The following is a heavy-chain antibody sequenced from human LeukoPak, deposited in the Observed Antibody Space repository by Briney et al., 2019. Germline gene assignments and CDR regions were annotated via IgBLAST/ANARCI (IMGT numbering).Heavy chain of an antibody. CDR2: ISSSSSTI. CDR1: GFTFSSYS. Sequence: GGSLRLSCAASGFTFSSYSMNWVRQAPGKGLEWVSYISSSSSTIYYADSVKGRFTISRDNAKNSLYLQMNSLRAEDTAVYYCARDVVGPLDYWGQGTLVTVSS. J-gene: IGHJ4*02. D-gene: IGHD2-21*01. CDR3: ARDVVGPLDY. V-gene: IGHV3-48*04.